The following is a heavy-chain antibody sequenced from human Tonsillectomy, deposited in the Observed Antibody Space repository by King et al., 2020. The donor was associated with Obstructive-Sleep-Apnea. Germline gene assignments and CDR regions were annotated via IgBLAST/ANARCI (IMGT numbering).Heavy chain of an antibody. J-gene: IGHJ4*02. Sequence: TLKESGPTLVKHTQTLTLTCTFSGVSIHTTGMGVGGIRQPPGKALEWLALIYGNDNQRVNPSLQSRLTIAKDTSKNQMVLTLTNVDPVDTATYYCVYTPSHTAARGDPTSHWGAGILLAASS. CDR1: GVSIHTTGMG. CDR2: IYGNDNQ. D-gene: IGHD2-21*02. V-gene: IGHV2-5*01. CDR3: VYTPSHTAARGDPTSH.